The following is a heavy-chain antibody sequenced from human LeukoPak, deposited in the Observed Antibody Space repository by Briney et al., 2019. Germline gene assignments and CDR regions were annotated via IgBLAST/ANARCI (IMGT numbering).Heavy chain of an antibody. CDR1: GFTFSSYS. CDR3: ARADSSSWKIYFDY. CDR2: ISSSSSYI. D-gene: IGHD6-13*01. J-gene: IGHJ4*02. V-gene: IGHV3-21*01. Sequence: GGSLRLSCAASGFTFSSYSMNWVRQAPGKGLEWVSSISSSSSYIYYADSVKGRFTISRDNAKNSLYLQMNSLRAEDTAVNYCARADSSSWKIYFDYWGQGTLVTVSS.